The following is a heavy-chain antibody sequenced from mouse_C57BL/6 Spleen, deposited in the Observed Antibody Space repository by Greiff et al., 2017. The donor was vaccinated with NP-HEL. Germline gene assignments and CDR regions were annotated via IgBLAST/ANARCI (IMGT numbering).Heavy chain of an antibody. CDR1: GYPFTSYW. J-gene: IGHJ4*01. V-gene: IGHV1-5*01. D-gene: IGHD1-1*01. Sequence: GPLLAGPGASVKMSCRTSGYPFTSYWMHWVNRRPGRGREGKGAFNPGNSDTSYNQKFKGKAKLTAVTSASTAYMELSSLTNEDSAVYYCTNYGSSYYAMDYWGQGTSVTVSS. CDR3: TNYGSSYYAMDY. CDR2: FNPGNSDT.